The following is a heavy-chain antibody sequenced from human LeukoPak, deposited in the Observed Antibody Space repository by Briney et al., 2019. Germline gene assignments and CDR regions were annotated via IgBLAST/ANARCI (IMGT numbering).Heavy chain of an antibody. V-gene: IGHV4-59*01. CDR1: GGSISNYY. D-gene: IGHD3-22*01. CDR2: MYYSGST. Sequence: SETLSLTCSVYGGSISNYYWSWIRQPPGKGLEWIGSMYYSGSTNYNPSLKSRATISEDTSKKQFSLKLSSVAAADTAVYYCARAGYDTSGFWYFDLWGRGTLVTVSS. J-gene: IGHJ2*01. CDR3: ARAGYDTSGFWYFDL.